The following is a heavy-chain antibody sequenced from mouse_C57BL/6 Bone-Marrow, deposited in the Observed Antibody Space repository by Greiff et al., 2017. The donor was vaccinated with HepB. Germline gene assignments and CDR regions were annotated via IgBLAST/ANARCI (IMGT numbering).Heavy chain of an antibody. CDR2: IDPSDSYT. CDR1: GYTFTSYW. J-gene: IGHJ2*01. V-gene: IGHV1-50*01. D-gene: IGHD2-4*01. Sequence: KESCKASGYTFTSYWMQWVKQRPGQGLEWIGEIDPSDSYTNYNQKFKGKATLTVDTSSSTAYMQLSSLTSEDSAVYYCARGDYDPFDYWGQGTTLTVSS. CDR3: ARGDYDPFDY.